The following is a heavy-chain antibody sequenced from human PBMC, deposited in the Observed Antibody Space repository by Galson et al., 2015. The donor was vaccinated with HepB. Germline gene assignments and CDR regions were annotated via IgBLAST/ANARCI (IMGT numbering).Heavy chain of an antibody. Sequence: SLRPSCAASGFTFSGSAMHWVRQASGKGLEWVGRIRSKANSYATAYAASVKGRFTISRDDSKNTAYLQMNSLKTEDTAVYYCTGSGGLYGDYVDWGQGTLVTVSS. V-gene: IGHV3-73*01. CDR1: GFTFSGSA. CDR3: TGSGGLYGDYVD. CDR2: IRSKANSYAT. D-gene: IGHD4-17*01. J-gene: IGHJ4*02.